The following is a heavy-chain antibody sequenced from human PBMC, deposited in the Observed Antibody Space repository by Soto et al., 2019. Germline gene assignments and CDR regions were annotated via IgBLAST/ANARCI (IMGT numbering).Heavy chain of an antibody. J-gene: IGHJ5*02. CDR2: IYYSGST. D-gene: IGHD2-2*01. Sequence: PSETLSLTCTVSGGSISSYYWSWTRQPPGKGLEWIGYIYYSGSTNYNPSLKSRVTISVDTSKNQFSLKLTSVTAADTAVYYCARDLGFCSSASCYPYFGPWGQGTLVTVS. CDR1: GGSISSYY. V-gene: IGHV4-59*01. CDR3: ARDLGFCSSASCYPYFGP.